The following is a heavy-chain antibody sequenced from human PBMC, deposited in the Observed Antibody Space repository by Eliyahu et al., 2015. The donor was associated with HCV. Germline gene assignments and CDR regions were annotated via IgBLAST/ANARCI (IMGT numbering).Heavy chain of an antibody. Sequence: QVHLQESGPGLVKPSETLSLTCNVSGGSVKNGSCYWAWIRQPPGKGLEWIGFIHYTGSTNYNPSVKSRVSISVDTSKNQFSLNLTSVTAADTALYYCARRGVRFLAGHFDFWGQGKLVTVSS. CDR2: IHYTGST. CDR3: ARRGVRFLAGHFDF. V-gene: IGHV4-61*01. J-gene: IGHJ4*02. D-gene: IGHD3-10*01. CDR1: GGSVKNGSCY.